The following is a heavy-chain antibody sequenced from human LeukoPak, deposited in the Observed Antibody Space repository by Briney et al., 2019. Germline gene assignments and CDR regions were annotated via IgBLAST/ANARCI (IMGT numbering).Heavy chain of an antibody. J-gene: IGHJ4*02. CDR1: GDSVRITTSY. CDR3: ARQLAGLFFNS. V-gene: IGHV4-39*01. CDR2: IFYSGIT. Sequence: PSETLSLTCTVSGDSVRITTSYWTWIRQPPGQGLEYIGSIFYSGITFYNPSLKSRVTMSVDTSKNQFSLKLNSVTAADTAVYFCARQLAGLFFNSWGQGTLVAVSS. D-gene: IGHD6-19*01.